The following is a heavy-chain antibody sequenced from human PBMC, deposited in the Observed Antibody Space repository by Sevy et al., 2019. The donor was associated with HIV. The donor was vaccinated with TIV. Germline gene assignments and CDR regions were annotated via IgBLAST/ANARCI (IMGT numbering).Heavy chain of an antibody. Sequence: GGSLRLSCAGSGFTFSSYDMHWVRQAPGKGLEWVAVTSHDGKYNNYGDSVKVRFTISRDNFKNRLYLQMNSLRVEDTAFYFCAKDLVSIASRQGYFDYWGQGTLVTVSS. V-gene: IGHV3-30*04. CDR2: TSHDGKYN. CDR1: GFTFSSYD. CDR3: AKDLVSIASRQGYFDY. D-gene: IGHD6-6*01. J-gene: IGHJ4*02.